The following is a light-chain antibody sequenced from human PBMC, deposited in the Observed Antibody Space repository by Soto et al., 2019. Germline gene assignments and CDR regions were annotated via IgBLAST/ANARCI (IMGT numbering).Light chain of an antibody. V-gene: IGLV1-40*01. Sequence: QLVLTQPPSVSGAPGQRVTISCTGSSSNIGAGYDVHWYQQLPGTAPKLLIYGDNTRPSGVPDRFSGSKSGTSVSLAITGLQAEDEADYYCQSYDTSLSGVVFGGGTKVTVL. CDR2: GDN. CDR1: SSNIGAGYD. CDR3: QSYDTSLSGVV. J-gene: IGLJ2*01.